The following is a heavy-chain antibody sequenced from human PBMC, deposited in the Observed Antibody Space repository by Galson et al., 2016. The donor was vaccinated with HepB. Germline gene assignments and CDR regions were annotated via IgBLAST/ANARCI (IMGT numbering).Heavy chain of an antibody. Sequence: SLRLSCAASGFTFNNYAMHWVRQAPGKGLEWVAVISFDGSKTYYADSVKGRLTISRDNFKNTLFLQMNTLRPEDTGVYYCARPGSRITMMVVLDQWGQGTLVTVSS. CDR1: GFTFNNYA. J-gene: IGHJ4*02. V-gene: IGHV3-30-3*01. CDR3: ARPGSRITMMVVLDQ. D-gene: IGHD3-22*01. CDR2: ISFDGSKT.